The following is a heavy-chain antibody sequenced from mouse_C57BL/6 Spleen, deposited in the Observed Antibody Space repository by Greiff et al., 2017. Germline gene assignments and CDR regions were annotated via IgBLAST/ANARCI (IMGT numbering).Heavy chain of an antibody. CDR2: IYPRSGNT. CDR1: GYTFTSYG. D-gene: IGHD2-3*01. CDR3: ARTIYDGYYDYAMDY. V-gene: IGHV1-81*01. Sequence: VQLQQSGAELARPGASVKLSCKASGYTFTSYGISWVKQRTGQGLEWIGEIYPRSGNTYYNEKFKGKATLTADKSSSTAYMELRSLTSEDSAVYFCARTIYDGYYDYAMDYWGQGTSVTVSS. J-gene: IGHJ4*01.